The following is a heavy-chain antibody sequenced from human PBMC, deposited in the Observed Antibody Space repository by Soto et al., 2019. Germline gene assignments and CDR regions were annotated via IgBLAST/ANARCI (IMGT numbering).Heavy chain of an antibody. CDR1: GFTFSSYW. Sequence: GSLRLSCAASGFTFSSYWMHWVRQAPGKGLVWVSRINPDGSATNYADSVKGRFTISRDNAKNTLYLQMNSLRAGDTAVFYCGRGGSDSPMAPGYWGQGTLVTVSS. V-gene: IGHV3-74*01. D-gene: IGHD5-18*01. J-gene: IGHJ4*02. CDR2: INPDGSAT. CDR3: GRGGSDSPMAPGY.